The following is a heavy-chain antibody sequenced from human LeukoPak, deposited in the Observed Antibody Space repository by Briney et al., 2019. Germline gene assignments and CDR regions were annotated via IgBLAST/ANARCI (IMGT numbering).Heavy chain of an antibody. CDR2: INPNSGGT. Sequence: ASVKVSCKASGYTFTGYYMHWVRQAPGQGLEWMGRINPNSGGTNYAQKFQERVTITRDMSTSTAYMELSSLRSEDTAVYYCAARPYSYGLPEVDYWGQGTLVTVSS. CDR1: GYTFTGYY. CDR3: AARPYSYGLPEVDY. D-gene: IGHD5-18*01. V-gene: IGHV1-2*06. J-gene: IGHJ4*02.